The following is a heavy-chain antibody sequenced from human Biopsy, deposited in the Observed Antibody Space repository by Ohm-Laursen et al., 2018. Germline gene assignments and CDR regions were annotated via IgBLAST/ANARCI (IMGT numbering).Heavy chain of an antibody. Sequence: GTLSLTWTVSGASIISGGHFWNWIRQHPGKGLEWIGYIYYSGSTNYNPSLKSRVTISVDTSKNQFSLRLNSVTAADTAVYYCARATNSTGWPYYYFYGMDVWGQGTTVTVSS. V-gene: IGHV4-61*08. CDR1: GASIISGGHF. D-gene: IGHD2/OR15-2a*01. J-gene: IGHJ6*02. CDR3: ARATNSTGWPYYYFYGMDV. CDR2: IYYSGST.